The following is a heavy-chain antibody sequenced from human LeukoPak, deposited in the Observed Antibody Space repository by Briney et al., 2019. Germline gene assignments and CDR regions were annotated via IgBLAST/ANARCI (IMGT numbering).Heavy chain of an antibody. Sequence: SETPSLTCTVSGGSISSGDYYWSWIRQPTGKGLEWIGRIYTSGSTNYNPSLESRVTVSIDTSKNQLSLKLSSVTAADTAVYYCARDLVTAPYNWFDPWGQGTLVTVSS. CDR3: ARDLVTAPYNWFDP. D-gene: IGHD2-21*02. CDR1: GGSISSGDYY. V-gene: IGHV4-61*02. J-gene: IGHJ5*02. CDR2: IYTSGST.